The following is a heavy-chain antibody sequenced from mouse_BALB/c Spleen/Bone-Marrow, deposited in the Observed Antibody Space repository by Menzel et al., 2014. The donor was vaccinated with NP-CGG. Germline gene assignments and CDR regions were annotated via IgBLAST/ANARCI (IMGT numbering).Heavy chain of an antibody. D-gene: IGHD1-1*01. V-gene: IGHV1-82*01. Sequence: QVQLQQSGPELVKPGASVKISCRASGYASSSSWMNWVKQRPGQGLEWIGRIYPGDGDTNYNGKFKGKATLTADKSSSTAYMQLSSLTSVDSAVYFCARTYGSSYFVYWGQGTLVTVSA. CDR1: GYASSSSW. J-gene: IGHJ3*01. CDR3: ARTYGSSYFVY. CDR2: IYPGDGDT.